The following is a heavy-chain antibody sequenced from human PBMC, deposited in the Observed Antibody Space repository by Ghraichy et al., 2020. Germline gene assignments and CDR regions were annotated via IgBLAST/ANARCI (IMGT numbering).Heavy chain of an antibody. CDR2: IYYSGST. CDR3: ASELGDGYWYFDL. V-gene: IGHV4-31*03. J-gene: IGHJ2*01. CDR1: GGSISSGGYY. Sequence: SETLSLTCTVSGGSISSGGYYWSWIRQHPGKGLEWIGYIYYSGSTYYNPSLKSRVTISVDTSKNQFSLKLSSVTAADTAVYYCASELGDGYWYFDLWGRGTLVTVSS. D-gene: IGHD3-16*01.